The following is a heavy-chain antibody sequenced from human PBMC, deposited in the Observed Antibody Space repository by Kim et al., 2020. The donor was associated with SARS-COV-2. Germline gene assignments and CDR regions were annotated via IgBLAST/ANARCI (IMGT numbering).Heavy chain of an antibody. D-gene: IGHD3-16*01. Sequence: NTHPSLKSRVTMSVDTSKDQFSLKLSSVTAADTAVYYCARGGGRAFPLQHWGQGTLVTVSS. J-gene: IGHJ1*01. CDR3: ARGGGRAFPLQH. V-gene: IGHV4-4*07.